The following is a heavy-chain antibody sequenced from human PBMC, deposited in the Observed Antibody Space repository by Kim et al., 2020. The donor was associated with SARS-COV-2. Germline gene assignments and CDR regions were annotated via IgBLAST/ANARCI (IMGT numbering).Heavy chain of an antibody. J-gene: IGHJ4*02. D-gene: IGHD3-22*01. Sequence: GGSLRLSCAASGFTVGDNEMIWVRQAPGKGLEWVSVIYSGGSTYDAESGKGRFTSSRDNSKNTLYLQMNSLRAEDTAVYYCAREFFHSSGYYTDYWGQGTLVTVSS. CDR2: IYSGGST. V-gene: IGHV3-66*01. CDR3: AREFFHSSGYYTDY. CDR1: GFTVGDNE.